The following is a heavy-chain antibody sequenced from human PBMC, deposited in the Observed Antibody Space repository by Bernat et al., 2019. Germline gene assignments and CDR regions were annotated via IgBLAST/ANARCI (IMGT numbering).Heavy chain of an antibody. CDR1: GFTVSSNY. Sequence: EVQLVETGGGLIQPGGSLRLSCAASGFTVSSNYMSWVRQAPGKGLEWVSRIKSDGSSTSYADSVKGRFTISRDNAKNTLYLQMNSLRAEDTAVYYCAKLAFSMERRDYWGQGTLVTVSS. CDR3: AKLAFSMERRDY. CDR2: IKSDGSST. J-gene: IGHJ4*02. D-gene: IGHD1-1*01. V-gene: IGHV3-74*02.